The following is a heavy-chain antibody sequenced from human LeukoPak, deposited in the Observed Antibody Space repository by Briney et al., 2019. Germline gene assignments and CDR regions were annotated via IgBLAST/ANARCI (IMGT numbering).Heavy chain of an antibody. D-gene: IGHD3-10*01. V-gene: IGHV4-38-2*02. CDR1: GYSISSGYY. J-gene: IGHJ5*02. CDR3: ARDLGVYGSGTSDP. Sequence: SETLSLTCAVSGYSISSGYYWGWIRQPPGKGLEWIGSIYHSGSTYYNPSLKSRVTISVDTSKNQFSLKLSSVTAADTAVYYCARDLGVYGSGTSDPWGQGTLVTVSS. CDR2: IYHSGST.